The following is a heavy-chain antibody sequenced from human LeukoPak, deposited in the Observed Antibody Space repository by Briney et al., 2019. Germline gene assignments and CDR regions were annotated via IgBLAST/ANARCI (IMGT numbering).Heavy chain of an antibody. Sequence: GGSLRLSCSASGFTFRNFAISWVRQAPGEGLEWVSSIGGGDTHYADSMKGRFTISRDDSRSTMDLQMSSLRAEDTAVYYCAKDGQSFNSMYDYFDSWGQGTLVTVSS. D-gene: IGHD2-8*01. CDR1: GFTFRNFA. CDR2: IGGGDT. J-gene: IGHJ4*02. CDR3: AKDGQSFNSMYDYFDS. V-gene: IGHV3-23*01.